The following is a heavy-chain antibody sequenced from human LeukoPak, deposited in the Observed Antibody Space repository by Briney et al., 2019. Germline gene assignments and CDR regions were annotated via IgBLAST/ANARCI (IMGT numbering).Heavy chain of an antibody. CDR3: ARGRITMIVAGFDI. V-gene: IGHV1-69*11. J-gene: IGHJ3*02. D-gene: IGHD3-22*01. CDR1: GGTFSSYA. Sequence: ASVKVSCKASGGTFSSYAINWVRQAPGQGLEWMGRIIPILGTANYAQKFQGRVTITTDESTSTAYMELSSLRSEDTAVYYCARGRITMIVAGFDIWGQGTMVTVSS. CDR2: IIPILGTA.